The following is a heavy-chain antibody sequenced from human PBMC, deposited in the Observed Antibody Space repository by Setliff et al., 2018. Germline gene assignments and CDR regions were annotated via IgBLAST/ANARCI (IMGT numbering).Heavy chain of an antibody. V-gene: IGHV4-4*07. CDR2: IYIGGSA. J-gene: IGHJ6*03. CDR1: GVSISSFY. CDR3: AREQWLDPPGYYYMDV. Sequence: ETLSLTCTVSGVSISSFYWSWIRQPAGKGLEWIGHIYIGGSANYNPSLKSRVTMSIDTSKNQFSLKLNSVTASDMAVYYCAREQWLDPPGYYYMDVWSKGTTVTVSS. D-gene: IGHD6-19*01.